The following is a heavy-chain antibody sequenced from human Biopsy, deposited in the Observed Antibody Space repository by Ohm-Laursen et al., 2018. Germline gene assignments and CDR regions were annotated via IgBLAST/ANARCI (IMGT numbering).Heavy chain of an antibody. CDR1: GGTFTNYG. Sequence: SSVKVSCNAPGGTFTNYGVNWVRQAPGQALEWLGGNIPILGTGNYAQKFQDRVTVAANKSTSTATMELRSLRSDDTAVYYCATKLTGYFHHWGQRTLVIVSS. CDR2: NIPILGTG. D-gene: IGHD3-9*01. J-gene: IGHJ1*01. V-gene: IGHV1-69*06. CDR3: ATKLTGYFHH.